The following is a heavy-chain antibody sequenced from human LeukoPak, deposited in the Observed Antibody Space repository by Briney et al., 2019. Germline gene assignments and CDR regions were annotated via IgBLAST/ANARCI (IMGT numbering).Heavy chain of an antibody. J-gene: IGHJ4*02. D-gene: IGHD3-10*01. CDR1: GGSISSHY. CDR3: ARGEYYFDY. CDR2: IYYGGST. Sequence: PSETLSLTCTVSGGSISSHYWSWIRQPPGKGLEWIGYIYYGGSTNYNPSLKSRVTISVDTSKNQFSLKLSSVTAADTAVYYCARGEYYFDYWGQGTLVTVSS. V-gene: IGHV4-59*11.